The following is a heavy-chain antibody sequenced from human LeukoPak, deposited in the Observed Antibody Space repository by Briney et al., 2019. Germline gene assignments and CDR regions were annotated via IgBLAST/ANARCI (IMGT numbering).Heavy chain of an antibody. D-gene: IGHD3-22*01. CDR3: AKDPDYYDSSEGDAFDI. V-gene: IGHV3-23*01. Sequence: PGGSLRLSCAASGFTFSSYAMSWVRQAPGKGLEWVSAISGSGGSTHYADSVKGRFTISRDNSKNTLYLQMNSLRAEDTAVYYCAKDPDYYDSSEGDAFDIWGQGTVVTVSS. CDR1: GFTFSSYA. J-gene: IGHJ3*02. CDR2: ISGSGGST.